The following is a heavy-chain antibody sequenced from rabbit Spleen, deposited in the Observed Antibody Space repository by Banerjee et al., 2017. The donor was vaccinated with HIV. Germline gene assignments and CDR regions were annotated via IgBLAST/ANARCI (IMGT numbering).Heavy chain of an antibody. Sequence: EQLEESGGGLVKPGASLTLTCTASGFTLSSYWMCWVRQAPGKGLEWIACIYTGSSGSTYYASWAKARFTISKSASLNTVTLQMTSLTAADTATYFCARDTGSSFSSYGMDLWGPGTLVTVS. CDR3: ARDTGSSFSSYGMDL. D-gene: IGHD8-1*01. V-gene: IGHV1S45*01. CDR1: GFTLSSYW. CDR2: IYTGSSGST. J-gene: IGHJ6*01.